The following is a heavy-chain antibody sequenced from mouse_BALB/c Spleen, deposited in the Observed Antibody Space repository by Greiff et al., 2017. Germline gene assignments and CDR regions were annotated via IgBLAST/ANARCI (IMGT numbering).Heavy chain of an antibody. J-gene: IGHJ2*01. D-gene: IGHD1-1*01. V-gene: IGHV14-1*02. Sequence: EVQLQQSGAELVRPGALVKLSCKASGFNIKDYYMHWVKQRPEQGLEWIGWIDPENGNTIYDPKFQGKASITADTSSNTAYLKLSSLTSEDTAVYYCARDYGSSLYYFDYWGQGTTLTVSS. CDR3: ARDYGSSLYYFDY. CDR2: IDPENGNT. CDR1: GFNIKDYY.